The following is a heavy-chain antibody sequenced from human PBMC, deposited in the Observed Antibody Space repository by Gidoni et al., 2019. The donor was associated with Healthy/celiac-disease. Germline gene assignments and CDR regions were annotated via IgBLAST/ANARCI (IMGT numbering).Heavy chain of an antibody. CDR3: AREAVVVVPAAIPYYYYYGMDV. CDR2: IYHSGST. CDR1: GGSISSRSW. Sequence: QVRLQESGAGLVTPSGTLSLTCAVSGGSISSRSWRSWVRQPPGKGLEWIGEIYHSGSTNYNPSLKSRVTISVDKSKNQFSLKLSSVTAADTAVYYCAREAVVVVPAAIPYYYYYGMDVWGQGTTVTVSS. V-gene: IGHV4-4*02. J-gene: IGHJ6*02. D-gene: IGHD2-2*02.